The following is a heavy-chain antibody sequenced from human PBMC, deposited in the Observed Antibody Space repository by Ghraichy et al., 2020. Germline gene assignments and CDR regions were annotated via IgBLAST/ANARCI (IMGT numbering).Heavy chain of an antibody. D-gene: IGHD2-2*01. CDR1: GYTFTSYG. J-gene: IGHJ4*02. CDR3: ARGIVVVPAATEFDY. V-gene: IGHV1-18*01. CDR2: IGAYNGNT. Sequence: ASVKVSCKASGYTFTSYGISWVRQAPGQGLEWMGWIGAYNGNTNYAQKLQGRVTMTTDTSTSTAYMELRSLRSDDTAVYYCARGIVVVPAATEFDYWGQGTLVTVSS.